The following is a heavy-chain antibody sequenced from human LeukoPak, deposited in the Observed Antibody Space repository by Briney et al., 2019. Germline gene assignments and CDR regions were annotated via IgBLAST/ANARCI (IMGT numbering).Heavy chain of an antibody. CDR1: GDSISSGGYC. CDR3: ARGRYNWNNLDFDY. Sequence: TVSLTCTVSGDSISSGGYCWIWNPQHPGKGLEWSGHIHYSGSNYYNQSLKSRVTISVDTSRNHFSLKLSSVTAADTAVYYYARGRYNWNNLDFDYWGWGALVTVT. J-gene: IGHJ4*02. V-gene: IGHV4-31*03. CDR2: IHYSGSN. D-gene: IGHD1/OR15-1a*01.